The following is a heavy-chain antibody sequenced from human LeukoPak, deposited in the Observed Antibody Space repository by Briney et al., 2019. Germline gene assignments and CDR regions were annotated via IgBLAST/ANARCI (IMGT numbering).Heavy chain of an antibody. CDR2: IYTSGTT. CDR3: ARESKSYDGSGYHHDC. J-gene: IGHJ4*02. V-gene: IGHV4-4*07. D-gene: IGHD3-22*01. Sequence: SETLSLTCSVSGDSIRNYYWSWIGQPAGKGLEWIGRIYTSGTTDYNPSLKSRLTMSVDTSRNHFSVKLTSVTAADTAVYYCARESKSYDGSGYHHDCWGQGALVTVSS. CDR1: GDSIRNYY.